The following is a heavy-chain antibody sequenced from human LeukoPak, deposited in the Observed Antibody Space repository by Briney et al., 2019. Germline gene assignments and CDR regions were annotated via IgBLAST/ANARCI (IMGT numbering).Heavy chain of an antibody. CDR1: GGSISSYY. D-gene: IGHD2-21*02. Sequence: SETLSLTCTVSGGSISSYYWSWIRQPPGKGLERIGYIYYSGSTNYNPSLKSRVTISVDTSKNQFSLKLSSVTAADTAVYYCARQRVGTDYWGQGTLVTVSS. CDR3: ARQRVGTDY. CDR2: IYYSGST. J-gene: IGHJ4*02. V-gene: IGHV4-59*08.